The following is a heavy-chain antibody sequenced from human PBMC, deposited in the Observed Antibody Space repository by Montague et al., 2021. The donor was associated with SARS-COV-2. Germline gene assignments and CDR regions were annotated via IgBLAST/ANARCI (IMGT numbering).Heavy chain of an antibody. Sequence: SLRLSCAASDFIFRSYWMHWVRQAPGKGLVWVSRINVDGSATSYADSVKGRFTISRDNAKNTLYLQMNSLRDEETAVYYCARLGQWQGGAIDVWGQGTTVTVSS. D-gene: IGHD6-19*01. J-gene: IGHJ6*02. V-gene: IGHV3-74*01. CDR2: INVDGSAT. CDR1: DFIFRSYW. CDR3: ARLGQWQGGAIDV.